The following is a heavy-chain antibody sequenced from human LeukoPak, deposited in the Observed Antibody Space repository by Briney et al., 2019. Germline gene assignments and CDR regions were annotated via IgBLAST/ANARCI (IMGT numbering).Heavy chain of an antibody. Sequence: PSESLSLTCTVSGGSISSYYWSWIRQPAGRGLEWIGRMYTSGSTNYNPSLKSRVTMSVDTSKNQFSLKLSYVTAADTAVYYCARGRSRVWFGGDVWGKGTTVTVSS. D-gene: IGHD3-10*01. CDR2: MYTSGST. V-gene: IGHV4-4*07. CDR1: GGSISSYY. CDR3: ARGRSRVWFGGDV. J-gene: IGHJ6*04.